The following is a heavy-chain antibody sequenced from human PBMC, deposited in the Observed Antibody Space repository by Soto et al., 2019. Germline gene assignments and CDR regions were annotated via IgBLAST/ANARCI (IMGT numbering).Heavy chain of an antibody. J-gene: IGHJ3*02. D-gene: IGHD3-22*01. Sequence: GGSLRLSCAASGFTFSNAWMNWVRQAPGKGLEWVGRIKSKTDGGTTDYAAPVKGRFTISRDDSKNTLYLQMNSLKTEDTAVYYCTTDPTMIVVVLADDAFDIWGQGTMVTVSS. V-gene: IGHV3-15*07. CDR3: TTDPTMIVVVLADDAFDI. CDR2: IKSKTDGGTT. CDR1: GFTFSNAW.